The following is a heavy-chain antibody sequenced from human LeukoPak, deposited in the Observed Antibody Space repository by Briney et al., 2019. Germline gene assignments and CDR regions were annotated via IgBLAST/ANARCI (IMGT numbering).Heavy chain of an antibody. J-gene: IGHJ4*02. D-gene: IGHD2-2*01. Sequence: PGGSLRLSCAVSGFTFSDYYMSWIRQAPGKGLEWVSYISSGGSTISHADSVKGRFTISRDNAENSLYLQMNSLRAEDTAVYYCAKDPYGTRYFDYWGQGTLVTVSS. CDR2: ISSGGSTI. V-gene: IGHV3-11*01. CDR3: AKDPYGTRYFDY. CDR1: GFTFSDYY.